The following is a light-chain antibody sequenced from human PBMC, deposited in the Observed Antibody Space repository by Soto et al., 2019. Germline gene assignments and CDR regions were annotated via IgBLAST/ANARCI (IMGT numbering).Light chain of an antibody. CDR2: KAS. CDR1: QSISSW. V-gene: IGKV1-5*03. Sequence: DIQMTQSPSTLSASVGDRVTITCRASQSISSWLAWYKQKPGQAPKLLSYKASNLQSGVPKRFIGSGSGTEVTLAISSLQPEDTATYYCQQYNDNWTFGQGTKVQIK. J-gene: IGKJ1*01. CDR3: QQYNDNWT.